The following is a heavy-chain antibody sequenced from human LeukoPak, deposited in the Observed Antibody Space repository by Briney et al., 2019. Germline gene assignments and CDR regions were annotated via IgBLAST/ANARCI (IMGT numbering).Heavy chain of an antibody. CDR1: GGTFSSHA. V-gene: IGHV1-69*13. CDR2: IIPIFGTA. CDR3: ARVTGYVIEDNFDY. Sequence: SVKVSCKASGGTFSSHAISWVRQAPGQGLEWMGGIIPIFGTANYAQKFQGRVTITADESTSTAYMELSSLRSEDTAVYYCARVTGYVIEDNFDYWGQGTLVTVSS. D-gene: IGHD2-15*01. J-gene: IGHJ4*02.